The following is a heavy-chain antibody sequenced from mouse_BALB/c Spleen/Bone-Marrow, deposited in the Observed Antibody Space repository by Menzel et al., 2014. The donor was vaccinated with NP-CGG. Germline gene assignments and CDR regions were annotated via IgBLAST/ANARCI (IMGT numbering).Heavy chain of an antibody. CDR1: GFNIKDTY. Sequence: VQLQQSGAELVKPGASVKLSCTASGFNIKDTYMYWVKQRPEQGLEWIGWIDPANGNTKYDPNFQGKATITADTSSNTAYLQLSSLTSEDTAVYYCARDYDYFFDYWGQGTTLTVSS. CDR2: IDPANGNT. V-gene: IGHV14-3*02. J-gene: IGHJ2*01. D-gene: IGHD2-4*01. CDR3: ARDYDYFFDY.